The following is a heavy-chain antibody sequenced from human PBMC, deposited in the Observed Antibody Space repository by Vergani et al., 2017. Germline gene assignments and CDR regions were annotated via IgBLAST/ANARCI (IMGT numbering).Heavy chain of an antibody. J-gene: IGHJ6*02. Sequence: QVQLVESGGGVVQPGRSLRLSCAASGFTFNQYGMHWVRQAPGKGLEWVAVTWYDGNNKQYADSVKGRFTISRDNSKSTMYLQMNSLRDEDTGVYYCSKKRGISTTRHYYAMDVWGQGTTVTVSS. CDR3: SKKRGISTTRHYYAMDV. CDR2: TWYDGNNK. CDR1: GFTFNQYG. V-gene: IGHV3-33*06. D-gene: IGHD2-8*02.